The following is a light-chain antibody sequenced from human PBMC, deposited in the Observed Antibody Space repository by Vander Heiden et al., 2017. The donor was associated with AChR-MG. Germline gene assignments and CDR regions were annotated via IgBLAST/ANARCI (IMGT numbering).Light chain of an antibody. CDR1: SSDVGGYNY. CDR3: CSYAGSYTFYV. Sequence: QSALTQPRSVSGSPGQSVPLSCTGTSSDVGGYNYVSWYQQHPGKAPKLMIYDGSKRPSGVPDRFSGSKSGNTASLTISGLQAEDEADYYCCSYAGSYTFYVFGTGTKVTVL. J-gene: IGLJ1*01. CDR2: DGS. V-gene: IGLV2-11*01.